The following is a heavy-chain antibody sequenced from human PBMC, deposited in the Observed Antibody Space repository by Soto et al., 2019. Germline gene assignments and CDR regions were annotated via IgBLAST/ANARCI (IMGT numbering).Heavy chain of an antibody. CDR2: VYSGGTT. J-gene: IGHJ6*02. D-gene: IGHD5-18*01. Sequence: EVQLVESGGGLVQPGGSLRLSCAASGFTVSSDYMTWVRQAPGKGLEWLTTVYSGGTTYYAASVKGRFIISRDNSKTPLFLQMHNLRVEATAMYYCARDPGYRNGMDVWGQGTTVTVSS. CDR1: GFTVSSDY. CDR3: ARDPGYRNGMDV. V-gene: IGHV3-66*01.